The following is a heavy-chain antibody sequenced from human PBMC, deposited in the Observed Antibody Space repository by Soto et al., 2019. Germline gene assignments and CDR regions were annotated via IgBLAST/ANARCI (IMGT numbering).Heavy chain of an antibody. CDR3: AKDGLWFGELLLLPYGMDV. CDR1: GFTFSSYG. D-gene: IGHD3-10*01. CDR2: ISYDGSNK. Sequence: QVQLVESGGGVVQPGRSLRLSCAASGFTFSSYGMHWVRQAPGKGLEWVAVISYDGSNKYYADSVKGRFTISRDNSKNTLYLQMNSLRAEDTAVYYCAKDGLWFGELLLLPYGMDVWGQGTTVTVSS. V-gene: IGHV3-30*18. J-gene: IGHJ6*02.